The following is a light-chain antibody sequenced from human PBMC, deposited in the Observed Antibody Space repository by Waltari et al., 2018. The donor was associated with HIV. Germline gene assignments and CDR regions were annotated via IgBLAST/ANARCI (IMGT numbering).Light chain of an antibody. V-gene: IGLV2-23*02. CDR3: CSYAGSSTLL. J-gene: IGLJ2*01. CDR2: DVS. CDR1: SSDVGGYNY. Sequence: QSALTQPASVSGSPGQSITISCTGASSDVGGYNYVSWYQQHPGKAPTLMIYDVSERPSGVSNRFSGSKSGNTASLTISGLQAEDEADYNCCSYAGSSTLLFGGGTKVTVL.